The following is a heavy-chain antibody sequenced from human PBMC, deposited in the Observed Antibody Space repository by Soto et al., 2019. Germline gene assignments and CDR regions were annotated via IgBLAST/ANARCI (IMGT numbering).Heavy chain of an antibody. CDR3: ARGNLLFLGERCGYYHALLAY. V-gene: IGHV4-59*12. CDR2: VHYSGST. D-gene: IGHD3-22*01. Sequence: PSETLSLTCTVSGGPISGYSWSWIRQSPGKGLEWIGYVHYSGSTNYNPSLKSRVTISVDTSKNQFSLKLSSVTAADTAVYYCARGNLLFLGERCGYYHALLAYWARGTLDTVSS. CDR1: GGPISGYS. J-gene: IGHJ4*02.